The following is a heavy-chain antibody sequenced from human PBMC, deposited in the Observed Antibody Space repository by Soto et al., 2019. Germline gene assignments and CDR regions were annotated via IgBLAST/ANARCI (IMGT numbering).Heavy chain of an antibody. CDR3: TRDRMALTAMVPTDLDY. CDR1: GFTFGDYA. D-gene: IGHD5-18*01. V-gene: IGHV3-49*04. J-gene: IGHJ4*02. CDR2: IRSKAYGGTT. Sequence: GGSLRLSCTASGFTFGDYAMSWVRQAPGKGLEWVGFIRSKAYGGTTEYAASVKGRFTISRDDSKSIAYLQMNSLETEDTAVYYCTRDRMALTAMVPTDLDYWGQGTLVTVSS.